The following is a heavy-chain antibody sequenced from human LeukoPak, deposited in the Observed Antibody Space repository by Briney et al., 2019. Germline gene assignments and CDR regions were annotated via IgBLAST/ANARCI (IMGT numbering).Heavy chain of an antibody. CDR3: ARDESLVRGAAFDY. Sequence: PGGSLRLSCAASGFTFSSYSMNWVRQAPGKGLEWVSYISSSSNYINYADSVKGRFTTSRDNAKNSLYLQMNSLRAEDTAVYYCARDESLVRGAAFDYWGQGRLVTVSS. V-gene: IGHV3-21*01. CDR2: ISSSSNYI. D-gene: IGHD3-10*01. J-gene: IGHJ4*02. CDR1: GFTFSSYS.